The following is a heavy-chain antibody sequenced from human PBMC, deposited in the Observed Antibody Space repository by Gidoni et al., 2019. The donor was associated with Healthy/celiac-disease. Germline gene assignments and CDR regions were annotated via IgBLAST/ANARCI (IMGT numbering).Heavy chain of an antibody. CDR1: GFPFDYYA. CDR2: ISGNSGSI. D-gene: IGHD3-3*01. CDR3: AKDPDRFLGRYYFDY. J-gene: IGHJ4*02. Sequence: EVQLVESGGGLVQPGRSLRLSCAASGFPFDYYAMHWVRQAPGKGLEWVSGISGNSGSIGYADSVKGRFTISRDNAKNSLYLQMNSLRAEDTALYYCAKDPDRFLGRYYFDYWGQGTLVTVSS. V-gene: IGHV3-9*01.